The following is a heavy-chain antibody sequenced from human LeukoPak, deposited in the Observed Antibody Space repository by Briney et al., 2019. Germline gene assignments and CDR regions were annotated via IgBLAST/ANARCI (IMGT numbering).Heavy chain of an antibody. V-gene: IGHV3-30*01. CDR2: ISYDGSNK. D-gene: IGHD2-2*01. CDR1: GFTFSSYA. CDR3: ARSGCSSTSCKLNWFDP. J-gene: IGHJ5*02. Sequence: GGSLRLSCAASGFTFSSYAMHWVRQAPGKGLEWVAVISYDGSNKYYADPVKGRFTISRDNSKNTLYLQMNSLRAEDTAVYYCARSGCSSTSCKLNWFDPWGQGTLVTVSS.